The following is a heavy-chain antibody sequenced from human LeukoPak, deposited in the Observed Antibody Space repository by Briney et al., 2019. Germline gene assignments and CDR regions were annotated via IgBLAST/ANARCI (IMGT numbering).Heavy chain of an antibody. CDR3: AKVGYYDSSGYYGRGWFDP. CDR2: ISGSGGST. D-gene: IGHD3-22*01. J-gene: IGHJ5*02. V-gene: IGHV3-23*01. CDR1: GFTFSSYA. Sequence: GGSLRLSCAASGFTFSSYAMHWVRQAPGKGLEWVSAISGSGGSTYYADSVKGRFTISRDNSKNTLYLQMNSLRAEDTAVYYCAKVGYYDSSGYYGRGWFDPWGQGTLVTVSS.